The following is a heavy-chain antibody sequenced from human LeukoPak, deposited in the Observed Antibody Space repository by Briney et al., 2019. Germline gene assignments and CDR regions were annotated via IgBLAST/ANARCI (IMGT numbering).Heavy chain of an antibody. D-gene: IGHD1-26*01. J-gene: IGHJ4*02. CDR1: GFTFSINA. V-gene: IGHV3-23*01. CDR3: AKDQAPTVGSTDF. Sequence: PGGSLRLSCAASGFTFSINAMSWRRQAPGTGLEWGWTIGDSDIMTHYSDSVKGRFTISRDDSKNTLYLQMNSLRADDTAVYYCAKDQAPTVGSTDFWGQGTLVTVSS. CDR2: IGDSDIMT.